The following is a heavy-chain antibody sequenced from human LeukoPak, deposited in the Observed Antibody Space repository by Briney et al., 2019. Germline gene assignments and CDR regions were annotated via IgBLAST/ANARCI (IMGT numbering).Heavy chain of an antibody. CDR1: GFTFSGYA. D-gene: IGHD5-24*01. J-gene: IGHJ2*01. CDR2: ISASGGST. V-gene: IGHV3-23*01. CDR3: AKVPDGSPRGYWYFDL. Sequence: GGSLRLSCAASGFTFSGYAMSWVRQGPGTGLEWVSTISASGGSTYYADSVKGRFAISRDNPKNTLYVQMTSLRAEDTAIYYCAKVPDGSPRGYWYFDLWGRGTLVTVSS.